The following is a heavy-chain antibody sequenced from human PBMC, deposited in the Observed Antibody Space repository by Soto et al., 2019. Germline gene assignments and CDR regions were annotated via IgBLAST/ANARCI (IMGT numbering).Heavy chain of an antibody. J-gene: IGHJ6*02. CDR2: IIPIFGTA. CDR3: ARGYAPGGVYYYYYGMDV. CDR1: GGTFSSYA. D-gene: IGHD2-2*01. Sequence: SVKVSCKASGGTFSSYAISWVRQAPGQGLEWMGGIIPIFGTANYAQKFQGRVTITADESTSTAYMELSSLRSEDTAVYYCARGYAPGGVYYYYYGMDVWGQGTTVTVSS. V-gene: IGHV1-69*13.